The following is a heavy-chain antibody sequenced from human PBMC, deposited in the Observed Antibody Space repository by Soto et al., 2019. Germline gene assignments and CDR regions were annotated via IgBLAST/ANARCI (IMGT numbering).Heavy chain of an antibody. CDR1: GGSIICGGYS. CDR3: ARLQFGEGFDY. Sequence: PXETLSLTCAVSGGSIICGGYSWSWIRQPPGKGLEWIGYILHTGGTQYNPSLKSRVSMSVDKSKNQFSLHLTSVTAADTAVYYCARLQFGEGFDYWGQGSLVTVSS. V-gene: IGHV4-30-2*01. D-gene: IGHD3-10*01. J-gene: IGHJ4*02. CDR2: ILHTGGT.